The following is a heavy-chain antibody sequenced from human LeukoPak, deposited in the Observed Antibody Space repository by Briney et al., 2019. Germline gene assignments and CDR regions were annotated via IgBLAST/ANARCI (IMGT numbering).Heavy chain of an antibody. V-gene: IGHV4-59*01. CDR3: ARWYGGYGVYYFDY. J-gene: IGHJ4*02. CDR1: GGSISSYY. Sequence: SETLSLTCTVSGGSISSYYWSWIRQPPGKGLEWIGYIYYSGSTNYNPSLKSRVTISVDTSKNQFSLKLSSVTAADTAVYYCARWYGGYGVYYFDYWGQGTLVTVSS. CDR2: IYYSGST. D-gene: IGHD4-17*01.